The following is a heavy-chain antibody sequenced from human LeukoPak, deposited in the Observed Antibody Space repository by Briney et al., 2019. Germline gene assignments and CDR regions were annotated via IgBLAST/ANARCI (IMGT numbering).Heavy chain of an antibody. CDR2: IYPGDSDT. CDR1: GYSVTSYW. D-gene: IGHD1-1*01. CDR3: ARHRPGGTFDAFDI. V-gene: IGHV5-51*01. J-gene: IGHJ3*02. Sequence: GESLKISCKGSGYSVTSYWIGWVCQMPGKGLEWMGSIYPGDSDTRYRPSFQGQVTISADKSISTAYLQWSSLKASDTAMYYCARHRPGGTFDAFDIWGQGTTVTVSS.